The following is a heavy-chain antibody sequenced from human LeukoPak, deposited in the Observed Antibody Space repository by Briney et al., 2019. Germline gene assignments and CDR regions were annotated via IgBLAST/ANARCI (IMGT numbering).Heavy chain of an antibody. CDR2: INQDGSEK. Sequence: PGGSLRLSCAASGFTFNNAWMSWVRQAPGKGLEWLATINQDGSEKFYVDSVKGRFTISRDNAKNSLYLQMNSLRAEDTAVYYCTTFYTRLTDYWGQGTLVTVSS. J-gene: IGHJ4*02. D-gene: IGHD2/OR15-2a*01. CDR3: TTFYTRLTDY. CDR1: GFTFNNAW. V-gene: IGHV3-7*05.